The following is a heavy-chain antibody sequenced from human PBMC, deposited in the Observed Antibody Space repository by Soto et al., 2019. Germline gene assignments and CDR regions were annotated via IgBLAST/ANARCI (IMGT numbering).Heavy chain of an antibody. CDR2: INPNGGGT. CDR3: ARAVHTMIQGVRFRVDQ. D-gene: IGHD3-10*01. V-gene: IGHV1-2*02. J-gene: IGHJ4*02. CDR1: GYTFTDYY. Sequence: ASVKVSCKSSGYTFTDYYIHWVRQAPGHGLAWMGWINPNGGGTKDAQKFQGRVTMTRDTSINTAYMELTRLTSDDTAVYYCARAVHTMIQGVRFRVDQWGQGTLVTVSS.